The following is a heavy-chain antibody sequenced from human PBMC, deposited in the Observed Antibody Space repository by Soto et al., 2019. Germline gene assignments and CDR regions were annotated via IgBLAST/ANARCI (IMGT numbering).Heavy chain of an antibody. J-gene: IGHJ6*02. CDR1: GGSISSYY. Sequence: SSETLSLTCTVSGGSISSYYWSWIRQHPGKGLEWIGYIYYSGSTNYNPSLKSRVTISVDTSKNQFSLKLSSVTAADTAVYYCARLVAVAGTDYYYGMDVWGQGTTVTVSS. CDR3: ARLVAVAGTDYYYGMDV. CDR2: IYYSGST. D-gene: IGHD6-19*01. V-gene: IGHV4-59*01.